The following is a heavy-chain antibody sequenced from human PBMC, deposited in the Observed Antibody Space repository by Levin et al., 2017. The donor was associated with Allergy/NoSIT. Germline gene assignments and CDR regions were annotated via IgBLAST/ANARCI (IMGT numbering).Heavy chain of an antibody. CDR2: ISWNSGSI. CDR3: AKGSQWLVPQPAEYFQH. V-gene: IGHV3-9*01. D-gene: IGHD6-19*01. Sequence: LSLTCAASGFPFDDYAMHWVRPAPGKGLEWVSGISWNSGSIGYADSVKGRFTISRDNAKNSLYLQMNSLRAEDTALYYCAKGSQWLVPQPAEYFQHWGQGTLVTVSS. CDR1: GFPFDDYA. J-gene: IGHJ1*01.